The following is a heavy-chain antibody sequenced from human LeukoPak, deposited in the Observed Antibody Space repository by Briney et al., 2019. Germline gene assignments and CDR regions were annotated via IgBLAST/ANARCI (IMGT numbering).Heavy chain of an antibody. CDR2: IYHSGGA. J-gene: IGHJ4*02. V-gene: IGHV4-34*01. CDR1: GGSFSISY. CDR3: AREKGYSGYEVDY. D-gene: IGHD5-12*01. Sequence: KSSETLSLTCGVSGGSFSISYWSWIRQPPGKGLEWIGQIYHSGGANYNPSLRSRVTISVDTSKNQFSLKLSSVTAADTAVYYCAREKGYSGYEVDYWGQGTLVTVSS.